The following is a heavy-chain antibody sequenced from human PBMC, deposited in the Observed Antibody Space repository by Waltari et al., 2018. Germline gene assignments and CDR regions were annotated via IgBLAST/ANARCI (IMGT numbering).Heavy chain of an antibody. CDR3: ARDRGRGLYLDS. J-gene: IGHJ4*02. CDR2: VHRSGIT. Sequence: QVQLQESGPGLVKPSGTLSLTCGVSGDSMSGNYWWSWVRQPPGKGLEWIGQVHRSGITNDNPPRESRVTVSIDTFNSQFSLEVASATAADTALYFCARDRGRGLYLDSWGRGILVTVSP. CDR1: GDSMSGNYW. V-gene: IGHV4-4*02. D-gene: IGHD2-15*01.